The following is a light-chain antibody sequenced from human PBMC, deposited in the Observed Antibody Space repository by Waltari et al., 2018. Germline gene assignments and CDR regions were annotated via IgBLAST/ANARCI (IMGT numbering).Light chain of an antibody. Sequence: VQMTQSPSSLSASVGDRVAITCRSSQPIRDALRWYQQKPGTAPKLLIHSAYALQTGVPSRFSGSATGRHCTHTITSLQPEDVASYYCQQSFITPLTVGLGTRLDIK. CDR1: QPIRDA. CDR2: SAY. CDR3: QQSFITPLT. J-gene: IGKJ3*01. V-gene: IGKV1-39*01.